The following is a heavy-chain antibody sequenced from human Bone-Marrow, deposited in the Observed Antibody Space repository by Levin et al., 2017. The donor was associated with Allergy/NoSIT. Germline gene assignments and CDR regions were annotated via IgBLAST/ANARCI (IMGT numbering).Heavy chain of an antibody. Sequence: PGGSLRLSCAASGFTFSSYAMHWVRQAPGKGLEWVAVISYDGSNKYYADSVKGRFTISRDNSKNTLYLQMNSLRAEDTAVYYCARDLVALLEYSSSSDYYYGMDVWGQGTTVTVSS. CDR2: ISYDGSNK. V-gene: IGHV3-30-3*01. CDR1: GFTFSSYA. D-gene: IGHD6-6*01. CDR3: ARDLVALLEYSSSSDYYYGMDV. J-gene: IGHJ6*02.